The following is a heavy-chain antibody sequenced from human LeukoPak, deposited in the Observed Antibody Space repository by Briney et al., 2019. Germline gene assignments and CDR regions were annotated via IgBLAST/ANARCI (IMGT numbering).Heavy chain of an antibody. D-gene: IGHD5-18*01. Sequence: SETLSLTCTVSGGSISSGGYYWSWIRQHPGKGLEWIGYIYYSGSTYYNPSLKSRVTISVATSKNQFSLKLSSVTAADTAVYYCARQAIQLWFDYWGQGTLVTVSS. V-gene: IGHV4-31*03. J-gene: IGHJ5*01. CDR1: GGSISSGGYY. CDR3: ARQAIQLWFDY. CDR2: IYYSGST.